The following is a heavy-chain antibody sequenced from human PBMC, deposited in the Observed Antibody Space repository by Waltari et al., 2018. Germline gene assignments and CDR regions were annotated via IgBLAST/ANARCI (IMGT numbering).Heavy chain of an antibody. Sequence: EVQVVESGGGLVQPGGSVRPSCAASGFIFSDYWMHWVRQGPGKVLVWVARINGDGSHATYADSVKGRFTISRDNGKNTLYLQMNSLRADDTAVYYCARVSSTWFDYWGQGTLVTVSS. D-gene: IGHD2-2*01. CDR1: GFIFSDYW. V-gene: IGHV3-74*01. CDR3: ARVSSTWFDY. J-gene: IGHJ4*02. CDR2: INGDGSHA.